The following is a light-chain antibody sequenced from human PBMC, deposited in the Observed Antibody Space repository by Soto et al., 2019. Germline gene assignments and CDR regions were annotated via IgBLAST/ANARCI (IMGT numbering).Light chain of an antibody. J-gene: IGKJ5*01. CDR3: QQRSNWPPF. CDR1: QNVNSN. V-gene: IGKV3-15*01. CDR2: GAS. Sequence: IGMTQSPATVSVSPGERATLSCRASQNVNSNLAWYQQKPGQAPRLHIYGASTRATGIPARFSGSGSGTDFTLTISRLEPEDFAVYYCQQRSNWPPFFGQGTRLEIK.